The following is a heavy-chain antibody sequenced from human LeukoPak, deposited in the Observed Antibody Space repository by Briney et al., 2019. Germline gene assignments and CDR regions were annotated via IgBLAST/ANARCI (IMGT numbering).Heavy chain of an antibody. D-gene: IGHD3-22*01. V-gene: IGHV3-23*01. J-gene: IGHJ4*02. CDR1: GFTFSSYA. Sequence: PGGSLRLSCAASGFTFSSYAMTWVRQAPGKGLEWVSAISSGGTSSYYADSVKGRFTISRDNSKNTLSLQMNSLRAEDTAVYYCAKQTPYYYDSSDWASYYFDYWGQRTLVTVSS. CDR3: AKQTPYYYDSSDWASYYFDY. CDR2: ISSGGTSS.